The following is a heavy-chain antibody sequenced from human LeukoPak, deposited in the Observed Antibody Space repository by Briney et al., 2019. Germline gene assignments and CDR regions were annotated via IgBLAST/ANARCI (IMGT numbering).Heavy chain of an antibody. CDR2: ISGSGGST. V-gene: IGHV3-23*01. CDR1: GFTFSSYG. CDR3: AKGRIRAKYYFDY. Sequence: GGTLRLSCAASGFTFSSYGMSWVRQAPGKGLEWVSAISGSGGSTYYADSVKGRFTISRDNSKNTLYLQMNSLRAEDTAVYYCAKGRIRAKYYFDYWGQGTLVTVSS. J-gene: IGHJ4*02. D-gene: IGHD3-10*01.